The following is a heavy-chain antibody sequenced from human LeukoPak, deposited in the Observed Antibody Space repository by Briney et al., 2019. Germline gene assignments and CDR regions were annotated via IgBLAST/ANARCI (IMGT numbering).Heavy chain of an antibody. J-gene: IGHJ4*02. V-gene: IGHV1-18*01. D-gene: IGHD3-10*01. CDR1: RYTFTSYG. CDR3: AREYYGSGSYYNGLDY. CDR2: ISAYNGNT. Sequence: ASVKVSCKASRYTFTSYGISWVRQAPGQGLEWMGWISAYNGNTNYAQKLQGRVTMTTDTYTSTAYMELRSLRSDDTAVYYCAREYYGSGSYYNGLDYWGQGTLVTVSS.